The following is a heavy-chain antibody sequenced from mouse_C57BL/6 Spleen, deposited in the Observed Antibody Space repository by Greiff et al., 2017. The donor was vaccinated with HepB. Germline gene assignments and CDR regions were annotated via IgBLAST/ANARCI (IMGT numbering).Heavy chain of an antibody. V-gene: IGHV14-1*01. J-gene: IGHJ1*03. Sequence: EVQLQQSGAELVRPGASVKLSCTASGFNIKDYYMHWVKQRPEQGLEWIGRIDPEDGDTEYAPKFQGKATMTADTSSNTAYLQLSSLTSEDTAVYYYATDSSDGYFDVWGTGTTVTVSS. D-gene: IGHD1-1*01. CDR1: GFNIKDYY. CDR3: ATDSSDGYFDV. CDR2: IDPEDGDT.